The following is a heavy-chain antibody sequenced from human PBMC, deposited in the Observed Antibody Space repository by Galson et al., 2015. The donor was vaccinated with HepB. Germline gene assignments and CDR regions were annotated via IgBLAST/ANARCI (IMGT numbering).Heavy chain of an antibody. V-gene: IGHV1-69*13. CDR1: GGTFSSYA. CDR3: ARVGDYGDSSGYDKSPWP. J-gene: IGHJ4*02. Sequence: SVKVSCKASGGTFSSYAISWVRQAPGQGLEWMGGIIPIFGTANYAQKFQGRVTITADESTSTAYMELSSLRSEDTAVYYCARVGDYGDSSGYDKSPWPWGQGTLVTVSS. CDR2: IIPIFGTA. D-gene: IGHD3-22*01.